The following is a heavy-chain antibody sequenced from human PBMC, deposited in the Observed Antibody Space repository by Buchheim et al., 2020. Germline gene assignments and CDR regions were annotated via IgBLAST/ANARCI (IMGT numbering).Heavy chain of an antibody. Sequence: QVQLVESGGGVVQPGRSLRLTCAASGFTFSSYAMHWVRQAPGKGLEWVAVISSDGTNKYYADSVKGRFTISRDSSKSKLFLQMISPRGDDTAVYCCARGRGSYSFDSWGQGTL. V-gene: IGHV3-30*04. CDR1: GFTFSSYA. J-gene: IGHJ4*02. CDR3: ARGRGSYSFDS. CDR2: ISSDGTNK. D-gene: IGHD1-26*01.